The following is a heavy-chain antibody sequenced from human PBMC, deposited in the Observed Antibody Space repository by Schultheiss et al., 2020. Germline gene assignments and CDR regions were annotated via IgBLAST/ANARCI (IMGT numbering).Heavy chain of an antibody. CDR1: GFTFSSYA. V-gene: IGHV3-74*01. D-gene: IGHD6-19*01. CDR2: SNTDGSVT. CDR3: ARWREAVDLYSMDV. Sequence: GGSLRLSCAASGFTFSSYAMSWVRQAPGKGLMWVSRSNTDGSVTTYADSVKGRFTISRDNAKNSLYLQMNSLRAEDTAVYYCARWREAVDLYSMDVWGQGTTVTVSS. J-gene: IGHJ6*02.